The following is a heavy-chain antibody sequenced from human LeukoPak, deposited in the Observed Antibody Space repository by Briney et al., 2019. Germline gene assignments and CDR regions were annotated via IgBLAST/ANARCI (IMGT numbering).Heavy chain of an antibody. CDR2: IYYSGST. J-gene: IGHJ4*02. V-gene: IGHV4-39*07. Sequence: ASETLSLTCTVSGGSISSSSYYWGWIRQPPGKGLEWIGSIYYSGSTYYNPSLKSRVTISVDTSKNQFSLKLNSVTAADTAVYYCAIQGAVAGPYCFDSWGQGTLVTVSS. CDR1: GGSISSSSYY. D-gene: IGHD6-19*01. CDR3: AIQGAVAGPYCFDS.